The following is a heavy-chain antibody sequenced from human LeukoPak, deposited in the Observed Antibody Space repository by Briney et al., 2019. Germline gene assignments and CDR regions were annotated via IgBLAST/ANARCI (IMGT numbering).Heavy chain of an antibody. J-gene: IGHJ4*02. CDR3: AKGRTDLDY. CDR1: GFTFSSYS. V-gene: IGHV3-48*01. CDR2: ISSSSSTI. Sequence: GGSLRLSCAASGFTFSSYSMNWVRQAPGKGLEWVSYISSSSSTIYYADSVKGRFTISRDNSKNTLYLQMNSLRADDTAIYYCAKGRTDLDYWGQGTLVTVSS. D-gene: IGHD2-2*01.